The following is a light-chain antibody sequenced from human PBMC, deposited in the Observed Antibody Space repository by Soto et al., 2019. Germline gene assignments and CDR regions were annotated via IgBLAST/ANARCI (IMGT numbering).Light chain of an antibody. J-gene: IGLJ7*01. V-gene: IGLV2-14*01. CDR3: SSYTSTSSWV. CDR1: SSDVGGYNY. Sequence: QSVLTQSASVSGSPGQSITISCTGTSSDVGGYNYVSWYQQHPGKAPKLIIYDVSNRPSGVSTRFSGSKSGNTASLTISGLQAEDEADYCCSSYTSTSSWVFGGGTQLTVL. CDR2: DVS.